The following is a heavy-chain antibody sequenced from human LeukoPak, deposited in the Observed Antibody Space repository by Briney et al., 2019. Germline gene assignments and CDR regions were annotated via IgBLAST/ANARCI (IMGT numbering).Heavy chain of an antibody. D-gene: IGHD3-10*02. CDR1: GFTFNTYW. V-gene: IGHV3-7*01. Sequence: GGPLRLSRAASGFTFNTYWMTWVRQAPGRGLEGVANVRQDGGEGHYVDSVKGRFTVSRDNAENSLYPQLNSLRVEDTAVYYCVTRLCSISACRASSYLSFDVWGKGTTVTVSS. CDR2: VRQDGGEG. CDR3: VTRLCSISACRASSYLSFDV. J-gene: IGHJ6*04.